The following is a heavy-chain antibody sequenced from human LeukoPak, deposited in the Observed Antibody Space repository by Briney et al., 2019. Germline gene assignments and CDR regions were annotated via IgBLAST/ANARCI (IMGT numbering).Heavy chain of an antibody. CDR3: ANQLGGSIAARDYYYYYGMDV. V-gene: IGHV3-48*01. CDR1: GFTFSSYS. CDR2: ISSSSSTI. J-gene: IGHJ6*02. Sequence: PGGSLRLSCAASGFTFSSYSMNWVRQAPGKGLEWVSYISSSSSTIYYADSVKGRFTISRDNSKNTLYLQMNSLRAEDTAVYYCANQLGGSIAARDYYYYYGMDVWGQGTTVTVSS. D-gene: IGHD6-6*01.